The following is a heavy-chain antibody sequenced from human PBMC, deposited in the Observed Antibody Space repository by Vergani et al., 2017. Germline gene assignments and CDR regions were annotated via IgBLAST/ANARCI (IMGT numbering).Heavy chain of an antibody. Sequence: EVQLVQSGAEVKKPGESLRISCKGSGYSFTSYWIGWVRQMPGKGLEWMGIIYPGDSDTRYSPSFKGQVTISADKSISTAYLQWGSLKTADTARYYCARLCKSSEGRYFDYWGQGTLVTVSS. CDR1: GYSFTSYW. J-gene: IGHJ4*02. V-gene: IGHV5-51*01. CDR3: ARLCKSSEGRYFDY. CDR2: IYPGDSDT. D-gene: IGHD6-19*01.